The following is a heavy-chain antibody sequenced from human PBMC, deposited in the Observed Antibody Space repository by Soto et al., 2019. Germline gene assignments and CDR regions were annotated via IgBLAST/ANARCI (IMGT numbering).Heavy chain of an antibody. V-gene: IGHV4-31*03. CDR2: IYYSGST. D-gene: IGHD5-18*01. CDR3: ASPGYSYGYGAFDI. CDR1: GGSISSGGYY. J-gene: IGHJ3*02. Sequence: SETLSLTCTVSGGSISSGGYYWSWIRQHPGKGLEWIGYIYYSGSTYYNPSLKSRVTISVDTSKNQFSLKLSSVTAADTAVYYCASPGYSYGYGAFDIWGQGTRVTVS.